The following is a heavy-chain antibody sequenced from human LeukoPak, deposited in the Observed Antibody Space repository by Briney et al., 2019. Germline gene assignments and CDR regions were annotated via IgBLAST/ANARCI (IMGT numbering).Heavy chain of an antibody. J-gene: IGHJ5*02. Sequence: PGGSLRLSCAASEFTFTTYGMHWVRQAPGKGLKWVAFIYYDGSNIYYADYVKGRFTISRDISKNTLYLQMDSLRAEDSAVYYCATKYSWGQGTLVTVSS. D-gene: IGHD3-10*01. V-gene: IGHV3-30*02. CDR3: ATKYS. CDR1: EFTFTTYG. CDR2: IYYDGSNI.